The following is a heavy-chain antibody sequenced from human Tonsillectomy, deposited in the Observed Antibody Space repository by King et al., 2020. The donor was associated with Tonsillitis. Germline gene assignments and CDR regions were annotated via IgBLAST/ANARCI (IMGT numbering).Heavy chain of an antibody. D-gene: IGHD6-13*01. Sequence: VQLQQWGAGLLKPSETLSLTCAVYGGSFSGYYWIWIRQPPGKGLEWIGEINHSGSTNYNPSLKSRVPISVDTSKNQFSLKLSSVTAADTAVYYCARRRAAAGTYWYFDLWGRGTLVTVSS. CDR1: GGSFSGYY. V-gene: IGHV4-34*01. CDR3: ARRRAAAGTYWYFDL. CDR2: INHSGST. J-gene: IGHJ2*01.